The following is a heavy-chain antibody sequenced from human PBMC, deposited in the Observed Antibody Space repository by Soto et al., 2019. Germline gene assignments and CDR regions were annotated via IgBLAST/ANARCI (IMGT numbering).Heavy chain of an antibody. CDR2: IKSSGDIT. V-gene: IGHV1-46*01. CDR1: GYTFSTYH. Sequence: QVQLVQSGAEVTKPGASVKISCKTSGYTFSTYHMHWVRLAPGQGLEWVGIIKSSGDITLYAQKFQGRVTMSKDTSKSTVYMEVSSLRSEDTAVYYCAREPPNTSLFDCWGQGTQVTVSS. J-gene: IGHJ4*02. CDR3: AREPPNTSLFDC. D-gene: IGHD7-27*01.